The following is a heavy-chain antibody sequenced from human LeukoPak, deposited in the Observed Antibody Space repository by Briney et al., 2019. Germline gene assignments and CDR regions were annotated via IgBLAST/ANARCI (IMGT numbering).Heavy chain of an antibody. Sequence: PGGSLRLSCAASGCTFSSYWMHWVRQAPGKGLVWVSRVNSDGSSTSYADSVKGRFTISRDNAKNTLYLQMNSLRAEDTAVYSCARGWGYSSSSGSPSMFDPWGQGTLVTVSS. V-gene: IGHV3-74*01. CDR1: GCTFSSYW. CDR3: ARGWGYSSSSGSPSMFDP. D-gene: IGHD6-6*01. J-gene: IGHJ5*02. CDR2: VNSDGSST.